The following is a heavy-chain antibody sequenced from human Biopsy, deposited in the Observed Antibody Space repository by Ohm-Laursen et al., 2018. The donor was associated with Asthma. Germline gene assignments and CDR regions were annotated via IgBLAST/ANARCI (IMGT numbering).Heavy chain of an antibody. CDR2: IYHLGNA. CDR1: GGSISVSNW. CDR3: ARRWRSYDSSNYYLEQ. V-gene: IGHV4-4*02. J-gene: IGHJ4*02. D-gene: IGHD3-22*01. Sequence: SETLSLTWDVSGGSISVSNWWSWVRQPPGRWLEWIGQIYHLGNANYNPSLKSRVTMSVDKSKNQFSLKLTSVTAADTAVYFCARRWRSYDSSNYYLEQWGQGTLVTVSS.